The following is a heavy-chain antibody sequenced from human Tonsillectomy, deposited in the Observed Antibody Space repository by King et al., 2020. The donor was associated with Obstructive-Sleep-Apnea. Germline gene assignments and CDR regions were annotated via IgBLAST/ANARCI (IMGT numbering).Heavy chain of an antibody. V-gene: IGHV3-7*01. Sequence: VQLVESGGGLVQPGGSLRLSCTDSGSTFSGYWMSWVRQAPGKGLEWVANIKQDGSEKYYVDSVKGRFTISRDNAKNSLFLQMNSLRAEDTAVDYCGRVDLYCSSTSCNAGGLDYWGQGTLVTVSS. J-gene: IGHJ4*02. CDR1: GSTFSGYW. CDR3: GRVDLYCSSTSCNAGGLDY. CDR2: IKQDGSEK. D-gene: IGHD2-2*01.